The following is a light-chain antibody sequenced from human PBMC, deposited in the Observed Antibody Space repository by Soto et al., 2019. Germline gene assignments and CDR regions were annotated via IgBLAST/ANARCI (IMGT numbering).Light chain of an antibody. CDR2: GAS. CDR3: QQYNNWPLA. V-gene: IGKV3-15*01. J-gene: IGKJ1*01. Sequence: EIVMTQSPATLSVSPGERATLSCRASQSVSSNLAWYQQKPGQAPRLLIYGASTRATGIPARFSGSGSGTEFTLTLSSLQSEDFAVYYCQQYNNWPLAFGQGNKVEI. CDR1: QSVSSN.